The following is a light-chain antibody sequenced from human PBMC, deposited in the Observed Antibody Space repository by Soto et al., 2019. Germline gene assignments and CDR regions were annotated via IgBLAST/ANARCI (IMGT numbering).Light chain of an antibody. CDR1: QTVLYSSNSKNY. J-gene: IGKJ2*01. CDR2: WAS. V-gene: IGKV4-1*01. CDR3: QQYYDVPYT. Sequence: EIVMTQSPGSLAVSLGERATINCKSSQTVLYSSNSKNYLAWYQQKAGQPPKLLLYWASTRESGVPDRFSGSGSETDFTLTISSLQIEDVAVYYCQQYYDVPYTFVQGTKLEIK.